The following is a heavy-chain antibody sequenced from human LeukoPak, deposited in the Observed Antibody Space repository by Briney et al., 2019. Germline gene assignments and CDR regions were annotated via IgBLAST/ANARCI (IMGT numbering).Heavy chain of an antibody. J-gene: IGHJ4*02. CDR2: ISSSSSYI. D-gene: IGHD6-19*01. V-gene: IGHV3-21*01. Sequence: GGSLRLSCAASGFTFSSYSMNWVRQAPGKGLEWVSSISSSSSYIYYADSVKGRFTIPRDNAKNSLYLQMNSLRAEDTAVYYCARVGYSSGWYEGDYFDYWGQGTLVTVSS. CDR1: GFTFSSYS. CDR3: ARVGYSSGWYEGDYFDY.